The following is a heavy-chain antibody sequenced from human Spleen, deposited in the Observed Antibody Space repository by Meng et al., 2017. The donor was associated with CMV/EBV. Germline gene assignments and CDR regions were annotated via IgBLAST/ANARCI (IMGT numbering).Heavy chain of an antibody. D-gene: IGHD5-18*01. CDR3: AREVYSYGSGHSSFDY. V-gene: IGHV4-30-4*08. J-gene: IGHJ4*02. Sequence: LRLSCTVSGGSISSGDYYRSWIRQPPGKGLEWIGYIYYSGSTYYNPSLKSRVTISVDTSKNQFSLKLSSVTAADTAVYYCAREVYSYGSGHSSFDYWGQGTLVTVSS. CDR2: IYYSGST. CDR1: GGSISSGDYY.